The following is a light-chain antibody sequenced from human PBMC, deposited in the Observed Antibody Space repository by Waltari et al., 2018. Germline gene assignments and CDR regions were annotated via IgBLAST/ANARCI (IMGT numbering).Light chain of an antibody. V-gene: IGKV3-11*01. CDR2: DAS. CDR1: QSVGSS. J-gene: IGKJ5*01. Sequence: EIVFTQSPVPLSLAPGERATLSCWASQSVGSSLAWSQQKPGQAPRLLMYDASNRATGVPARFNGSGSGTDFTLTIISLQSEDSAVYYCQQRSNWPPITFGQGTRLEIK. CDR3: QQRSNWPPIT.